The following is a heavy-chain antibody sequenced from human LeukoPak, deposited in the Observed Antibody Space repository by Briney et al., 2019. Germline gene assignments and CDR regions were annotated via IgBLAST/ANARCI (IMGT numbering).Heavy chain of an antibody. V-gene: IGHV3-7*02. Sequence: GGSLRLSCAASRFAFSTYWMSWVRQAPGKGLEWVANIKEDGSEKYYVDSVKGRFTIYRDNAKDSLYLQMNRLRGEDTAVYYCARVGEMATSYAFDIWGQGTMVTVSS. CDR1: RFAFSTYW. CDR3: ARVGEMATSYAFDI. J-gene: IGHJ3*02. D-gene: IGHD5-24*01. CDR2: IKEDGSEK.